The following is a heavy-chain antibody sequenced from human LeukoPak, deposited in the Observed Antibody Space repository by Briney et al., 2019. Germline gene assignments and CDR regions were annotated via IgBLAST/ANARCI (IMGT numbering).Heavy chain of an antibody. V-gene: IGHV1-2*02. Sequence: ASVKVSCKASEYTFTGYYMHWVRQAPGQGLEWMGWINPNSGGTNYAQKFQGRVTMTRDTSISTAYMELSRLRSDDTAVYYCARVFAVAGTRRVYFQHWGQGTLVTVSS. CDR1: EYTFTGYY. CDR3: ARVFAVAGTRRVYFQH. D-gene: IGHD6-19*01. CDR2: INPNSGGT. J-gene: IGHJ1*01.